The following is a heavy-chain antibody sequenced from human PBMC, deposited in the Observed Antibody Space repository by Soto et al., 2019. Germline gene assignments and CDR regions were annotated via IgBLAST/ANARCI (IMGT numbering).Heavy chain of an antibody. CDR2: IYSGGST. D-gene: IGHD6-19*01. CDR1: GFTVSSNY. CDR3: ARGQSSGWPYYYYYYYMDV. J-gene: IGHJ6*03. V-gene: IGHV3-66*01. Sequence: GGSLRLSCAASGFTVSSNYMSWVRQAPGKGLEWVSVIYSGGSTYYADSVKGRFTISRDNSKNTLYLQMNSLRAEDTAVYYCARGQSSGWPYYYYYYYMDVWGKGTTVTVSS.